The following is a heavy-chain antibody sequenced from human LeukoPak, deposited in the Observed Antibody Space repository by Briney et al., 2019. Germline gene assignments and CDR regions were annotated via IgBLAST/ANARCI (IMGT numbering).Heavy chain of an antibody. CDR3: TTEFDYYDSSGNYHFDY. CDR2: IKRKTDGGTI. D-gene: IGHD3-22*01. CDR1: GFTFSNAW. J-gene: IGHJ4*02. Sequence: GGSLRLSCAASGFTFSNAWMSWVRQAPGKGLEWVGRIKRKTDGGTIDYAAPVKGRFTISRDDSKNTLYLQVNSLKTEDTAVYYCTTEFDYYDSSGNYHFDYWGQGTLVTVSS. V-gene: IGHV3-15*01.